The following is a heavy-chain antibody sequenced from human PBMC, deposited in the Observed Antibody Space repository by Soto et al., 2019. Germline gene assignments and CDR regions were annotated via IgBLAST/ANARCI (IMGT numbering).Heavy chain of an antibody. D-gene: IGHD6-13*01. V-gene: IGHV1-24*01. CDR2: FDPVDGET. Sequence: ASVKVSCKVSGYTLTELSMHWVRQAPGKGLEWMGGFDPVDGETIYAQKFQGRVTMTEDTSTDTAYMELSSLRSEDTAVYYCATDSRLAAAGHYYYYGMDVWGQGTTVTVSS. CDR3: ATDSRLAAAGHYYYYGMDV. CDR1: GYTLTELS. J-gene: IGHJ6*02.